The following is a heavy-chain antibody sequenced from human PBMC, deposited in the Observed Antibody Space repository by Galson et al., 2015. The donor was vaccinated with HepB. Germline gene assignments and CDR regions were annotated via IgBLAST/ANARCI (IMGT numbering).Heavy chain of an antibody. Sequence: SVKVSCKASGYTFTSYGISWVRQAPGQGLEWMGWISAYNGNTNYAQKLQGRVTMTTDTSTSTAYMELRSLRSDDTAVYYCARDLSDYYDSSGYYYYFDCWGQGTLVTVSS. CDR3: ARDLSDYYDSSGYYYYFDC. D-gene: IGHD3-22*01. V-gene: IGHV1-18*04. CDR1: GYTFTSYG. J-gene: IGHJ4*02. CDR2: ISAYNGNT.